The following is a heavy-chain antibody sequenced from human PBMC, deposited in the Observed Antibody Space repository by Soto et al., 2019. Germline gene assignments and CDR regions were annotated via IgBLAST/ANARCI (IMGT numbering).Heavy chain of an antibody. CDR3: AWSPERSYALNQLVITTFGVY. J-gene: IGHJ4*02. CDR1: GGTFSNYA. CDR2: ITPMFGAT. D-gene: IGHD3-22*01. V-gene: IGHV1-69*01. Sequence: QVQLVQSGGEVQKPGSSVKLSCKASGGTFSNYAISWVRQAPGQGLEWLGGITPMFGATVYAQKFQGRVTLTADEPTSTAYMELSTLRSEDTAVYYCAWSPERSYALNQLVITTFGVYWGQGTLVTVSS.